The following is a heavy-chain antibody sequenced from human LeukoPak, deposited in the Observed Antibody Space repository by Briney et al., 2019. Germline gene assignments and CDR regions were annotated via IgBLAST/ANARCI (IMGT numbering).Heavy chain of an antibody. V-gene: IGHV1-8*01. Sequence: ASVKVSCKASGYTFTSYDINWVRQATGQGLDWMGWMNPNSGNTGYAQKFQGRVTMTRNTSISTAYMELSSLRSEDTAVYYCASLWFGVLYYPYRGMDVWGQGTTVTVSS. D-gene: IGHD3-10*01. CDR1: GYTFTSYD. CDR3: ASLWFGVLYYPYRGMDV. J-gene: IGHJ6*02. CDR2: MNPNSGNT.